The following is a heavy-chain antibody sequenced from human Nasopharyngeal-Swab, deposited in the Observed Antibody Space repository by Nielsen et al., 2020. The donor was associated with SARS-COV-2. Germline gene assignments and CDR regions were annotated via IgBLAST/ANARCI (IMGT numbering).Heavy chain of an antibody. CDR3: ARLGYGSGSHVDY. D-gene: IGHD3-10*01. V-gene: IGHV5-51*01. CDR2: VYPGDSDT. J-gene: IGHJ4*02. Sequence: VRQAPGKGLEWMGIVYPGDSDTRYSPSFQGQVTISADKSISTAYLQWSSLKASDTAMYYCARLGYGSGSHVDYWGQGTLVTVSS.